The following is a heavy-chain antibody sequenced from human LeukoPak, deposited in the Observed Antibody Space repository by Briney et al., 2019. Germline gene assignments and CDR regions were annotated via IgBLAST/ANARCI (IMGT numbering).Heavy chain of an antibody. V-gene: IGHV3-21*01. CDR2: ISSSSSYI. CDR1: GFTFSTYS. D-gene: IGHD1-26*01. J-gene: IGHJ3*02. CDR3: ARGRVGATHGAFDI. Sequence: GGSLRLSCAASGFTFSTYSMNWVRQAPGKGLEWVSSISSSSSYIYYADSVKGRFTISRDNAKNSLYLQMNSLRAEDTAVYYCARGRVGATHGAFDIWGQGTMVTVSS.